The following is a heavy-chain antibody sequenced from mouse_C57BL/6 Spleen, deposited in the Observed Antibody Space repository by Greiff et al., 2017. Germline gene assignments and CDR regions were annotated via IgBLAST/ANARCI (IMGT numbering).Heavy chain of an antibody. V-gene: IGHV1-82*01. J-gene: IGHJ2*01. CDR3: ARYGSTLDY. D-gene: IGHD1-1*01. CDR2: IYPGDGDT. CDR1: GYAFSSSW. Sequence: LVEPGASVKISCKASGYAFSSSWMNWVKQRPGKGLEWIGRIYPGDGDTNYNGKFKGKATLTADKSSSTAYMQLSSLTSEDSAVYFCARYGSTLDYWGQGTTLTVSS.